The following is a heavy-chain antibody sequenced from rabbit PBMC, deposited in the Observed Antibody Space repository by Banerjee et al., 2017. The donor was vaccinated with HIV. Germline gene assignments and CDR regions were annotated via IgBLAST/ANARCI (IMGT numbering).Heavy chain of an antibody. V-gene: IGHV1S45*01. D-gene: IGHD4-1*01. CDR2: INTSSGNT. CDR3: ARDLAGVIGWNFNL. Sequence: QEQLVESGGGLVQPGGSLKLSCKASGFDFSTYGVNWVRQAPGKGLEWIGCINTSSGNTVYASWAKGRFTISKTSSTTVTLQMTSLTAADTATYFCARDLAGVIGWNFNLWGQGTLVTVS. CDR1: GFDFSTYG. J-gene: IGHJ4*01.